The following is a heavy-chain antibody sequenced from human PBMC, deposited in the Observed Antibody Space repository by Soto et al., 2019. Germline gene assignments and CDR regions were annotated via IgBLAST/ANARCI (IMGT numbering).Heavy chain of an antibody. CDR2: ISYDGSNK. CDR3: ARDQGGYCSSTSCYYYYGMDV. CDR1: GFTFSSYA. D-gene: IGHD2-2*01. Sequence: ESGGGVVQPGRSLRLSCAASGFTFSSYAMHWVRQAPGKGLEWVAVISYDGSNKYYADSVKGRFTISRDNSKNTLYLQMNSLRAEDTAVYYCARDQGGYCSSTSCYYYYGMDVWGQGTTVTVSS. J-gene: IGHJ6*02. V-gene: IGHV3-30-3*01.